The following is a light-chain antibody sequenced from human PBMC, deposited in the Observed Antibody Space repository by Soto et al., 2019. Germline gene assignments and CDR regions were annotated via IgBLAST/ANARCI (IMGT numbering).Light chain of an antibody. CDR3: SSYTNSGTFHV. Sequence: QSVLTQPASVSGSPGQSITISCTGTSGDIGGYKFVSWYQQHSGKAPKLIIYDVTSRPSGISDRFSGSKSGNSASLTISGLQAEDEADYFCSSYTNSGTFHVFGAGTKVTVL. CDR1: SGDIGGYKF. V-gene: IGLV2-14*03. J-gene: IGLJ1*01. CDR2: DVT.